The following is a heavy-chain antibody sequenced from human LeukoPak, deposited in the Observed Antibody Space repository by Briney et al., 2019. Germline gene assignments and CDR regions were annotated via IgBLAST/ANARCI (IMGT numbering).Heavy chain of an antibody. J-gene: IGHJ4*02. Sequence: PGGSLRLSCAASGFTFSSYWMHWVRQAPGKGLVWVSRINSDGSSTSYADSVKGRFTISRDSAKNTLYLQMNSLRAEDTAVYYCARGPSNYYGSGTYYFDYWGQGTLVTVSS. V-gene: IGHV3-74*01. CDR2: INSDGSST. CDR1: GFTFSSYW. D-gene: IGHD3-10*01. CDR3: ARGPSNYYGSGTYYFDY.